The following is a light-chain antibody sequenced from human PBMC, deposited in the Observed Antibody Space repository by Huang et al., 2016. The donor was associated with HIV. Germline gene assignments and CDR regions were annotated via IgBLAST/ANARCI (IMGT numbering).Light chain of an antibody. CDR2: DAS. J-gene: IGKJ5*01. CDR3: QQRSNWPAIT. CDR1: QSVNIY. Sequence: EIVLTQSPATLSLSPGERATLSYRASQSVNIYLGWFQQKPGQAPRLLIYDASNRATGIPARFSGSGSGTDFTLTISSLEPEDFAVYYCQQRSNWPAITFGQGTRLEIK. V-gene: IGKV3-11*01.